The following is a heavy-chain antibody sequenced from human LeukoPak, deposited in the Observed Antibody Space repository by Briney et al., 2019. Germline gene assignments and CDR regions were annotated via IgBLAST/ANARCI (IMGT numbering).Heavy chain of an antibody. CDR2: IYPGDSDT. D-gene: IGHD3-10*01. Sequence: GESLQISCKGSGYSFTSYWIGWVRQLPEKGLEWMGIIYPGDSDTRYSPSFQGQVTISADKSISTAYLQWSSLKASDTAMYYCARQPPSTARIWFGEAFDIWGQGTMVTVSS. V-gene: IGHV5-51*01. CDR3: ARQPPSTARIWFGEAFDI. CDR1: GYSFTSYW. J-gene: IGHJ3*02.